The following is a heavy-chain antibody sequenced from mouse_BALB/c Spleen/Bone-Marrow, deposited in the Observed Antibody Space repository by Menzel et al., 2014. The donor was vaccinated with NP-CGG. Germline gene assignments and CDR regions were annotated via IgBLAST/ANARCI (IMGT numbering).Heavy chain of an antibody. CDR2: IAPYNGDT. CDR1: GYSFTDYN. V-gene: IGHV1S135*01. J-gene: IGHJ3*01. CDR3: ARRLTGTWFAY. Sequence: VHVKQSGPELVKPGASVKVSCKASGYSFTDYNTYWVKQSHGKSLEWIGYIAPYNGDTSYNQKFKDKATLTVDKSSSTAFMHLNSLTSEDSAVYYCARRLTGTWFAYWGQGTLVTVSA. D-gene: IGHD4-1*01.